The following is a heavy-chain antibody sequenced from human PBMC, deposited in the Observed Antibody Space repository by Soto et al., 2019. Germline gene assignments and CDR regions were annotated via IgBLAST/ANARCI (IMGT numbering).Heavy chain of an antibody. Sequence: QVQLRQSGPGLVKPSGTLSLTCAVSSGSIISSNYWTWVRQPPGKGLEWIGEIYHSGGTDYNPSPKSRGTISLDRFQNQCSLNRSSVTAADTAVYYCASSHGDYYPRRAAVFHIWGHGKMVIVSS. V-gene: IGHV4-4*02. J-gene: IGHJ3*02. CDR3: ASSHGDYYPRRAAVFHI. CDR1: SGSIISSNY. CDR2: IYHSGGT. D-gene: IGHD4-17*01.